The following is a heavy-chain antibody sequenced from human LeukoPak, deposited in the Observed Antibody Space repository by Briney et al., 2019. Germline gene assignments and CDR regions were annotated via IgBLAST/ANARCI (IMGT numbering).Heavy chain of an antibody. CDR3: AKAVYYDSSGWYYFDY. J-gene: IGHJ4*02. CDR2: ISGSGGST. D-gene: IGHD3-22*01. V-gene: IGHV3-23*01. CDR1: GGSISSGGYY. Sequence: ETLSLTCTVSGGSISSGGYYWSWIRQAPGKGLEWVSAISGSGGSTYYADSVKGRFTISRDNSKNTLYLQMNSLRAEDTAVYYCAKAVYYDSSGWYYFDYWGQGTLVTVSS.